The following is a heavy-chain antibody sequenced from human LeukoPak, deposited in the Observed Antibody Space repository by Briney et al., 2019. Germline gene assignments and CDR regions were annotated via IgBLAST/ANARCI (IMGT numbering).Heavy chain of an antibody. CDR3: ARAPLSGSYLINWFDP. D-gene: IGHD1-26*01. Sequence: KAGGSLRLSCAASGFTFSAYSMNWVRQAPGKGLEWVSSISTSSSYIYYVDSVKGRFTIPRDNARNSLYPQMNSLRAEDTAVYYCARAPLSGSYLINWFDPWGQGTLVTVSS. V-gene: IGHV3-21*01. J-gene: IGHJ5*02. CDR1: GFTFSAYS. CDR2: ISTSSSYI.